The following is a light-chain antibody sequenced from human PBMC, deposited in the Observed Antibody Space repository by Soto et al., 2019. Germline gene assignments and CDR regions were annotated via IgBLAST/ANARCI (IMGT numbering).Light chain of an antibody. CDR1: QSVSSS. CDR2: GAS. J-gene: IGKJ1*01. CDR3: QQYNNWPRT. Sequence: EIVMTQSPGTLSVSPGERATLSCRASQSVSSSVAWYQQKPGQAPRLLIYGASTKATGIPARFSGSRSGTELTLTISSLQSEDFAVYYCQQYNNWPRTFRQGTKVEIK. V-gene: IGKV3-15*01.